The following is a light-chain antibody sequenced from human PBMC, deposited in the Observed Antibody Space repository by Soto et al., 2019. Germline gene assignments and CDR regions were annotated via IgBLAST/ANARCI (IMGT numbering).Light chain of an antibody. CDR2: LNSDGSH. CDR3: QTWGTGIHV. CDR1: SGHSSYA. J-gene: IGLJ1*01. Sequence: QAVVTQSPSASASLGASVKFTCTLSSGHSSYAIAWHQQQPEKGPRYLMKLNSDGSHSKGDGIPDRFSGSSSGAERYLTISGLQSEDEADYSCQTWGTGIHVFGTGTKLTVL. V-gene: IGLV4-69*01.